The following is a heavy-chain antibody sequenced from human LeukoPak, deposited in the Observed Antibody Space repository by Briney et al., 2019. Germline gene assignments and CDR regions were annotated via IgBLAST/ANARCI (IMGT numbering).Heavy chain of an antibody. CDR2: INHSGST. CDR3: ARSVYYDSSGYLF. CDR1: GGSFSGYY. Sequence: SETLSLTCAVYGGSFSGYYWSWIRQPPGKGLEWIGEINHSGSTNYNPSLKSRVTISVDTSKNQFSLKLSSVTAADTAVYYCARSVYYDSSGYLFWGQGTLVTVSS. V-gene: IGHV4-34*01. D-gene: IGHD3-22*01. J-gene: IGHJ4*02.